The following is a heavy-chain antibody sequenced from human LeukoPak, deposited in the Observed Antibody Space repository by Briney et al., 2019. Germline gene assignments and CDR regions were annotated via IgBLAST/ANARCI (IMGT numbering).Heavy chain of an antibody. CDR2: INQDASEI. J-gene: IGHJ4*02. CDR3: ATDRDNSDWQKRFDS. D-gene: IGHD2-21*02. Sequence: GGSLRLSCAASGFTFSTYWMNWYRQAPGKGLEWVGNINQDASEINYVDSVRGRFTISRDNAKNSLHLRMNSLRADDTAVYYCATDRDNSDWQKRFDSWGQGTLVTVSS. V-gene: IGHV3-7*01. CDR1: GFTFSTYW.